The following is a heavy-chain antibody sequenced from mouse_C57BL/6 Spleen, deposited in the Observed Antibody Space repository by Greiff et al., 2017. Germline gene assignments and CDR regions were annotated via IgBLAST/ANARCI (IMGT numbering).Heavy chain of an antibody. CDR1: GYTFTDHT. CDR2: IYPRDGST. J-gene: IGHJ1*03. D-gene: IGHD1-1*01. V-gene: IGHV1-78*01. CDR3: ARSLFITTVVAPNVYFDV. Sequence: VQLQQSDAELVKPGASVKISCKVSGYTFTDHTIHWMKQRPEQGLEWIGYIYPRDGSTKYNEKFKGKATSTADKSSSTAYMQLNSLTSEDSAVYFCARSLFITTVVAPNVYFDVWGTGTTVTVSS.